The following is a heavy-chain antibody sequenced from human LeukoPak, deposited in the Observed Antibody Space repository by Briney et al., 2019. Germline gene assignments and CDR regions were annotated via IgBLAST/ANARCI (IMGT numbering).Heavy chain of an antibody. D-gene: IGHD3-3*01. V-gene: IGHV3-7*01. CDR3: ARNRITIFGVVNY. CDR1: GFTFSNYW. Sequence: GGSLRLSCAASGFTFSNYWMIWVRQAPGKGLEGVANIKQDAIEKYYVDSVKGRFTISRDNAKNSLYLQMNSLRAEDTAVYYCARNRITIFGVVNYWGQGTLVTVSS. CDR2: IKQDAIEK. J-gene: IGHJ4*02.